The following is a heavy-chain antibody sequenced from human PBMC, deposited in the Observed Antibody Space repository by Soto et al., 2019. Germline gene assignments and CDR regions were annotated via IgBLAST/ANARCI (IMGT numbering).Heavy chain of an antibody. V-gene: IGHV1-46*01. Sequence: ASVKVSCKASENTFTSHYFHWVRQAPGQGLEWMGIINPRGGSRTYAQKFQGRVALTRDTSSNTVYMELSSLRSEDTAVYYCAADPTYYYDSSGGRFDIWGQGTMVTVS. CDR3: AADPTYYYDSSGGRFDI. D-gene: IGHD3-22*01. CDR2: INPRGGSR. J-gene: IGHJ3*02. CDR1: ENTFTSHY.